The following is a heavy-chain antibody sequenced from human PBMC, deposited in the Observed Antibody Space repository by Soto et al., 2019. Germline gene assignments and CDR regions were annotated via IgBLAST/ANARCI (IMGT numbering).Heavy chain of an antibody. CDR3: ARDRAHYYDSSGYFY. V-gene: IGHV3-30-3*01. J-gene: IGHJ4*02. Sequence: HPGGSLRLSCAASGFTFSSYAMHWVRQAPGKGLEWVAVISYDGSNKYYADSVKGRFTISRDNSKNTLYLQMNSLRAEDTAVYYCARDRAHYYDSSGYFYWGQGTLVTVSS. D-gene: IGHD3-22*01. CDR1: GFTFSSYA. CDR2: ISYDGSNK.